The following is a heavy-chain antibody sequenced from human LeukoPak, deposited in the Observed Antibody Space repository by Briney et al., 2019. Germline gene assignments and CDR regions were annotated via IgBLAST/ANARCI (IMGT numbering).Heavy chain of an antibody. CDR2: IWYDGSNK. D-gene: IGHD3-10*01. J-gene: IGHJ4*02. Sequence: PVRSLRPSCAASGFTFSSYGMHWVRQAPGKGLEWVAVIWYDGSNKYYADSVKGRFTVSRDNSKNTLYLQMNSLRAEDTAVYYCAKGTGLNFDYWGQGTLVTVSS. V-gene: IGHV3-33*06. CDR3: AKGTGLNFDY. CDR1: GFTFSSYG.